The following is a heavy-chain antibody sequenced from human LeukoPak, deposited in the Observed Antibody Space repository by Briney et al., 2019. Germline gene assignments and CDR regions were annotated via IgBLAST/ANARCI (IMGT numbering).Heavy chain of an antibody. CDR1: GGSFRGYY. CDR3: AREQRRLRH. Sequence: LSLTCAVYGGSFRGYYWSWIRQPPGKGLEWVSYISSSGSTIYYADSVKGRFTISRDNAKNSLYLQMNSLRAEDTAVYYCAREQRRLRHWGQGTLVTVSS. V-gene: IGHV3-11*01. J-gene: IGHJ1*01. D-gene: IGHD6-25*01. CDR2: ISSSGSTI.